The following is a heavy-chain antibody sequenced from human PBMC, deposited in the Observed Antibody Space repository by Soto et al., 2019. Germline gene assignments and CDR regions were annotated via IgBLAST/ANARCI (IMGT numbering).Heavy chain of an antibody. J-gene: IGHJ4*02. Sequence: PSETLSLTWTVSGGSISSGGYYWSWIRQHPGKGLEWIGYIYYSGSTYYNPSLKSRVTISVDTSKNPFSLKLSSVTAADTAVYYCARVGSSTHYYFDYWGQGTLVPVSS. D-gene: IGHD2-2*01. V-gene: IGHV4-31*02. CDR3: ARVGSSTHYYFDY. CDR2: IYYSGST. CDR1: GGSISSGGYY.